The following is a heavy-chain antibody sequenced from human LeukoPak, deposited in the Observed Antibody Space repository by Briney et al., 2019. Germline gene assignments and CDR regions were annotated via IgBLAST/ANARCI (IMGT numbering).Heavy chain of an antibody. CDR2: TNHSGST. D-gene: IGHD3-3*01. Sequence: PSETLSLTCAVYGGSFSGYYWSWIRQPPGKGLEWIGETNHSGSTNYNPSLKSRVTISVDTSKNQFSLKLSSVTAADTAVYYCARGQQYYDFWSGHNWFDPWGQGTLVTVSS. V-gene: IGHV4-34*01. CDR3: ARGQQYYDFWSGHNWFDP. CDR1: GGSFSGYY. J-gene: IGHJ5*02.